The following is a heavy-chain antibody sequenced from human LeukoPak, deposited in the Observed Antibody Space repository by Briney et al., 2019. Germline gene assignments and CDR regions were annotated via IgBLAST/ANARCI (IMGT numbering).Heavy chain of an antibody. J-gene: IGHJ4*02. V-gene: IGHV1-8*01. Sequence: GSVKVSCKASGYTFTSDDINWVRQATGQGLEWMGWMNPNSGNTGYAQKFQGRITMTRNTSISTAYMELSSLTSEDTAVYYCARIAAAGNRRLNYWGQGTLVTVSS. D-gene: IGHD6-13*01. CDR3: ARIAAAGNRRLNY. CDR1: GYTFTSDD. CDR2: MNPNSGNT.